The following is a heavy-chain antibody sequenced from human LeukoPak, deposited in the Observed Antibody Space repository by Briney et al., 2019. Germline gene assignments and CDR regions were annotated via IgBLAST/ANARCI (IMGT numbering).Heavy chain of an antibody. CDR1: GFTFSSYA. Sequence: GSLRLSCATSGFTFSSYAMSWVRQAPGKGLGWVSAISGSGGSTYYADSVKGRFTISRDNSKNTLYLQMNSLRAEDTAVYYCARKTGYSSSWFQGYYYYMDVWGKGTTVTVSS. V-gene: IGHV3-23*01. CDR3: ARKTGYSSSWFQGYYYYMDV. D-gene: IGHD6-13*01. J-gene: IGHJ6*03. CDR2: ISGSGGST.